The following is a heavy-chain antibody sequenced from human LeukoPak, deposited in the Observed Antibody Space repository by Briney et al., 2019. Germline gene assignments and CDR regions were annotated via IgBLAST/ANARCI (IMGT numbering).Heavy chain of an antibody. J-gene: IGHJ4*02. V-gene: IGHV4-39*01. D-gene: IGHD5-18*01. CDR2: IYYSGST. Sequence: SETLSLTCTVSGASITNNNYYWGWIRQPPGKGLEWIGSIYYSGSTYYNPSLESRVTISVDTSRNQFSLKLSSVPATDTAVYYCARPSRYGSSLDYWGQGTLVTVSS. CDR1: GASITNNNYY. CDR3: ARPSRYGSSLDY.